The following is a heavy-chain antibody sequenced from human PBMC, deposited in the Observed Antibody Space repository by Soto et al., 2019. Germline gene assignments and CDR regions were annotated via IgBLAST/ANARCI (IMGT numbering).Heavy chain of an antibody. V-gene: IGHV1-2*04. CDR3: ARDSPYSSSWGYYFDY. Sequence: ASVKVSCKASGYTFTGYYMHWVRQAPGQGLEWMGWINPNSGGTNYAQKFRGWVTMTRDTSISTAYMELSRLRSDDTAVYYCARDSPYSSSWGYYFDYWGQGTLVTVSS. CDR1: GYTFTGYY. J-gene: IGHJ4*02. CDR2: INPNSGGT. D-gene: IGHD6-13*01.